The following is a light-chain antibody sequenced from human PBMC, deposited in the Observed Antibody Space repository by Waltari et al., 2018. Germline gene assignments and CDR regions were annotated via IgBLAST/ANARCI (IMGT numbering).Light chain of an antibody. CDR3: QSYDSSTLWV. Sequence: NFMLTQPHSVSESPGKTVTIPCTGSSGRIASNYVQWYQQRPGSAPTTVIYEDNQRPSGVPDRFSGSIDSSSNSASLTISGLKTEDEADYYCQSYDSSTLWVFGGGTKLTVL. CDR2: EDN. V-gene: IGLV6-57*02. CDR1: SGRIASNY. J-gene: IGLJ3*02.